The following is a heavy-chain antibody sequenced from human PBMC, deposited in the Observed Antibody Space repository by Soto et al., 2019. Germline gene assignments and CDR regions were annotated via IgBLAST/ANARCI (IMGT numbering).Heavy chain of an antibody. CDR2: INTNTGDP. D-gene: IGHD6-19*01. J-gene: IGHJ6*02. V-gene: IGHV7-4-1*01. CDR3: ARDPLYSSGWYRYYYYYGMDV. Sequence: ASLKVSCKASGYTFTSYAMNWVRQAPGQGLEWMGWINTNTGDPTYAQGFTGRFVFSLDTSVSTAYLQICSLKAEDTAVYYCARDPLYSSGWYRYYYYYGMDVWGQGTTVTVSS. CDR1: GYTFTSYA.